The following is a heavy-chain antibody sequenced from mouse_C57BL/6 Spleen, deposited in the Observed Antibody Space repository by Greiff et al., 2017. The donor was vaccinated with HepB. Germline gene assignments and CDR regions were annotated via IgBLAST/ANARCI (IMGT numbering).Heavy chain of an antibody. J-gene: IGHJ4*01. D-gene: IGHD2-4*01. Sequence: EVKLLESGPELVKPGASVKMSCKASGYTFTDYNMHWVKQSHGKGLEWIGYINPNNGGTSYNQKFKGKATLTVNKSSSTAYMELRSLTSEDSAVYYCARGGLRHYYAMDYWGQGTSVTVSS. CDR3: ARGGLRHYYAMDY. CDR2: INPNNGGT. V-gene: IGHV1-22*01. CDR1: GYTFTDYN.